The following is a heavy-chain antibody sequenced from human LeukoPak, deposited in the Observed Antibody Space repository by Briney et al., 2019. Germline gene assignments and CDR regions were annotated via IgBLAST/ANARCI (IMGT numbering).Heavy chain of an antibody. D-gene: IGHD4-23*01. Sequence: SQTLSLTCTVSDDSIRSDDYYWSWIRQPPGKGLEWIGYIYYSGSTYYNPSLKSRVTISVDTSKKQLSLKLSSVTAADTAVYYCARAVTVGYDYDYWGQGTLVTVSS. CDR1: DDSIRSDDYY. CDR2: IYYSGST. V-gene: IGHV4-30-4*01. J-gene: IGHJ4*02. CDR3: ARAVTVGYDYDY.